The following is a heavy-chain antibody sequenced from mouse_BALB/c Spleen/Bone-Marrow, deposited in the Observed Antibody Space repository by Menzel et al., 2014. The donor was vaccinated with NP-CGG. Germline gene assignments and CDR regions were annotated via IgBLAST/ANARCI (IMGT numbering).Heavy chain of an antibody. Sequence: EVQLQQSGAELVKPGASVKLSCTASGFNIKDTYMHWVKQRPERGLEWIGRIDPANGNTKYDPKFQGKATITADTSSNTAYLQLSSLTSEDTAVYYCARGTPYAMDYWGQGTSVTVSS. CDR1: GFNIKDTY. CDR3: ARGTPYAMDY. V-gene: IGHV14-3*02. J-gene: IGHJ4*01. CDR2: IDPANGNT. D-gene: IGHD2-14*01.